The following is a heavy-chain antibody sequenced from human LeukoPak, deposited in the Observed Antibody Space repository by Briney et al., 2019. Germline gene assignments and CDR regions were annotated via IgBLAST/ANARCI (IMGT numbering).Heavy chain of an antibody. V-gene: IGHV3-11*01. Sequence: PGGSLRLSCAASGFTFSDYYMSWVRQAPGKGLEWVSYISSSGNTIYYADSVKGRFTISRDNAKNSLSLQMNSLRAEDTALYYCAGGNSYYDSSGYYTLTYWGQGTLVTVSS. J-gene: IGHJ4*02. D-gene: IGHD3-22*01. CDR2: ISSSGNTI. CDR3: AGGNSYYDSSGYYTLTY. CDR1: GFTFSDYY.